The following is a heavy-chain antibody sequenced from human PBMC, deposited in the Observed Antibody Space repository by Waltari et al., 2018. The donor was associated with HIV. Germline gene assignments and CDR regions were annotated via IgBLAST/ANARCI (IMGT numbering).Heavy chain of an antibody. CDR1: GHTVTYNY. CDR2: INPSSGGT. V-gene: IGHV1-2*02. D-gene: IGHD3-22*01. Sequence: QVQLVQSGAEVRKPGASVRVSCKASGHTVTYNYIHWVRPAPGQGVEWMGWINPSSGGTKYAQRFQGRVTMTRDTSINTAYMDLSGLTSDDTAVYFCARDRSIVSRHYDNAVSPYFDSWGQGTLVTVSS. J-gene: IGHJ4*02. CDR3: ARDRSIVSRHYDNAVSPYFDS.